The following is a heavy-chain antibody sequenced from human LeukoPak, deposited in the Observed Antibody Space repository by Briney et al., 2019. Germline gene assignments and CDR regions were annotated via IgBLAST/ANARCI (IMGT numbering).Heavy chain of an antibody. Sequence: PGGSLRFSCAASGFTFSDYYMSWIRQAPGKGLEWVSYISSSGSTIYYADSVKGRFTISRDNAKNSLYLQMNSLRAEDTAVYYCARVPVTIFGVVIWGSPYGMDVWGQGTTVTVSS. J-gene: IGHJ6*02. V-gene: IGHV3-11*01. CDR2: ISSSGSTI. D-gene: IGHD3-3*01. CDR1: GFTFSDYY. CDR3: ARVPVTIFGVVIWGSPYGMDV.